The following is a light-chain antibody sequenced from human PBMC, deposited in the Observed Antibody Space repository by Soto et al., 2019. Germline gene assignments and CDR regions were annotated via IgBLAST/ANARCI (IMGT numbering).Light chain of an antibody. CDR3: QQRGNWPRT. Sequence: EIVLTQSPATLSLSPGERATLSCRAGQSVSSYLAWYQQKPGQAPRLLIYDASNRATGIPARFSGSGSGTDFTLTISSLEPEDFAVYYCQQRGNWPRTFGQGTKLEI. CDR1: QSVSSY. CDR2: DAS. J-gene: IGKJ2*01. V-gene: IGKV3-11*01.